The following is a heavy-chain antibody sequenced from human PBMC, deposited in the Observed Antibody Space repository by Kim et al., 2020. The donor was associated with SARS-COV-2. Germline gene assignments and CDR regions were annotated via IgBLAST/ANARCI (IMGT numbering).Heavy chain of an antibody. Sequence: SETLSLTCAVYGGSFSGYYWSWIRQPPGKGLEWIGEINHSGSTNYNPSLKSRVTISVDTSKNQFSLKLSSVTAADTAVYYCARGTFDWLLLKYYFDYWGQGTLVTVSS. CDR2: INHSGST. CDR3: ARGTFDWLLLKYYFDY. CDR1: GGSFSGYY. V-gene: IGHV4-34*01. J-gene: IGHJ4*02. D-gene: IGHD3-9*01.